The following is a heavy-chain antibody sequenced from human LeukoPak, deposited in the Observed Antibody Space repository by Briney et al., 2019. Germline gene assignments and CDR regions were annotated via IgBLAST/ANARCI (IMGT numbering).Heavy chain of an antibody. D-gene: IGHD2-2*01. J-gene: IGHJ4*02. CDR3: ASSQLGGEFDY. CDR1: GYSISSGNY. CDR2: IYDSGST. V-gene: IGHV4-38-2*02. Sequence: SETLSLTCTVSGYSISSGNYWDWIRQPPGKGLEGIGSIYDSGSTYYNPSLKSRVTISVDTSKNQFSLKLSSVTAADTAVYYCASSQLGGEFDYWGQGTLVTVSS.